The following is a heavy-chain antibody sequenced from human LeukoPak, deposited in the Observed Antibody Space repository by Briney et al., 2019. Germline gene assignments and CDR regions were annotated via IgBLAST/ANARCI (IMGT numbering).Heavy chain of an antibody. CDR1: GFTFSIYG. CDR3: AKDQVEDTAMDYYYYMDV. D-gene: IGHD5-18*01. J-gene: IGHJ6*03. Sequence: GGSLRLSCAASGFTFSIYGMGWVRQAPGKGLEWVAVISYDGTDKYYADSVKGRFTISRDNSKNTLYLQMNSLRVEDTAIYYCAKDQVEDTAMDYYYYMDVWGKGTTVTVSS. CDR2: ISYDGTDK. V-gene: IGHV3-30*18.